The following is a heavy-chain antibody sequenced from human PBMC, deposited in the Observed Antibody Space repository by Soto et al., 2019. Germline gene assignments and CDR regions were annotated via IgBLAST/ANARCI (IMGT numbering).Heavy chain of an antibody. Sequence: SETLSLTCTVSGGSISSYYWSWIRQPPGKGLEWIGYIYYSGSTNYNPSLKSRVTISVDTSKNQFSLKLSSVTAADTAVYYCARQGVYSGYMDVWGKGTTVTVSS. CDR3: ARQGVYSGYMDV. D-gene: IGHD5-12*01. CDR2: IYYSGST. CDR1: GGSISSYY. V-gene: IGHV4-59*08. J-gene: IGHJ6*03.